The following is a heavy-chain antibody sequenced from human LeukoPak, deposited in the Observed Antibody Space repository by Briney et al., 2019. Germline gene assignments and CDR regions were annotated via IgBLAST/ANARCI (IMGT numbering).Heavy chain of an antibody. CDR3: ASDDYGDITDAFDI. D-gene: IGHD4-17*01. J-gene: IGHJ3*02. CDR1: AGTFSSHS. Sequence: SVKVSCMVYAGTFSSHSISWVRQAAGQGREWMGRIIPIFGKATYAQKFQGRVTLTTDESTRTAYMELSSLRSEDTAVYYCASDDYGDITDAFDIWGQGTMVTVSS. CDR2: IIPIFGKA. V-gene: IGHV1-69*05.